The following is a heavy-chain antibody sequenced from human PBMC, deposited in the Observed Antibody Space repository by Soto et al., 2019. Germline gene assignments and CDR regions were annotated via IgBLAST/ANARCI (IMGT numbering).Heavy chain of an antibody. V-gene: IGHV3-30-3*01. CDR2: ISYDGSNK. Sequence: VQLVESGGGLVQPGGSLRLSCAASGFTFSSYAMHWVRQAPGKGLEWVAVISYDGSNKYYADSVKGRFTISRDNSKNTLYLQMNSLRAEDTAVYYCARERVVPRSTWFDPWGQGTLVTVSS. D-gene: IGHD2-15*01. CDR3: ARERVVPRSTWFDP. J-gene: IGHJ5*02. CDR1: GFTFSSYA.